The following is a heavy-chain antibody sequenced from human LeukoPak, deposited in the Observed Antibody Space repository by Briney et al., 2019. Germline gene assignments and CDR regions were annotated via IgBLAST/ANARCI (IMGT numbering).Heavy chain of an antibody. CDR3: ARDPPDRYCSGGSCYSNWFDP. V-gene: IGHV3-7*01. Sequence: GGSLRLSCAASGFTFSSYWMSWVRQAPGKGLEWVADIKQDGSEKYYVDSVKGRFTISRDNAKNSLYLQMNSLRAEDTAVYYCARDPPDRYCSGGSCYSNWFDPWGQGTLVTVSS. D-gene: IGHD2-15*01. J-gene: IGHJ5*02. CDR2: IKQDGSEK. CDR1: GFTFSSYW.